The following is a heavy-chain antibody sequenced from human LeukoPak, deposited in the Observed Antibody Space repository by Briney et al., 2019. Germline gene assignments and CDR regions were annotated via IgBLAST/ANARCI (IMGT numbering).Heavy chain of an antibody. CDR2: MYHSGST. V-gene: IGHV4-39*07. CDR1: GGSISSSSYY. CDR3: ARFAVAATKYYFDY. Sequence: PSETLSLTCTVSGGSISSSSYYWGWIRQPPGKGLEYLGSMYHSGSTFYNPSLKSRVTISLDTSKNQFSLKPSPVTAADTAVYFCARFAVAATKYYFDYWGQGTLVTVSS. J-gene: IGHJ4*02. D-gene: IGHD1-26*01.